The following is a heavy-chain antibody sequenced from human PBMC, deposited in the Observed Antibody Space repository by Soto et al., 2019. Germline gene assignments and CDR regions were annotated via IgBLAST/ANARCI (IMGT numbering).Heavy chain of an antibody. Sequence: QVQLVQSGAEVKKPGSSVKVSCKASGGTFSSYAISWVRQAPGQGLEWMGGIIPIFGTANYAQKFQGRVTITADESTRTAYMELSSLRSEDTAVYYCARVEGYSGSDYYYYGMDVWGQGTTVTVSS. D-gene: IGHD1-26*01. CDR2: IIPIFGTA. CDR1: GGTFSSYA. J-gene: IGHJ6*02. V-gene: IGHV1-69*01. CDR3: ARVEGYSGSDYYYYGMDV.